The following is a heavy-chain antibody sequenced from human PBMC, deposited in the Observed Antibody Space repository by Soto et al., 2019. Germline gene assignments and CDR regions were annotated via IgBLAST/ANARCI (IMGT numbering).Heavy chain of an antibody. CDR2: IGSDGGNT. D-gene: IGHD2-2*01. J-gene: IGHJ3*02. CDR3: AKDLMTAAIDWSAFDI. CDR1: GFTFSSYA. V-gene: IGHV3-64*01. Sequence: GGSLRLSCAASGFTFSSYAMHWVRQAPGKGLEYVSAIGSDGGNTYYANSVKDRFTISRDNSKNSLYLQMNSLRTEDTALYYGAKDLMTAAIDWSAFDIWGQGTMVTVSS.